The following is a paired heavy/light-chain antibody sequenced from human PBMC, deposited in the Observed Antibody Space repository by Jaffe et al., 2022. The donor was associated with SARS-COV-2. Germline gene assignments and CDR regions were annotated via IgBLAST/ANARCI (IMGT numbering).Heavy chain of an antibody. Sequence: QVQLVESGGDVVQPRRSLRLSCGASGFIFSSYAIHWVRQAPGKGLEWVAAISNAGDNRYYADSVKGRFTISRDNSKNTLYLQMNTLRAEDTAVYFCASALSGSHDSNYYYYMDVWGKGTTVTVSS. D-gene: IGHD3-10*01. CDR3: ASALSGSHDSNYYYYMDV. CDR2: ISNAGDNR. V-gene: IGHV3-30*04. J-gene: IGHJ6*03. CDR1: GFIFSSYA.
Light chain of an antibody. CDR2: GEN. V-gene: IGLV3-19*01. J-gene: IGLJ2*01. CDR1: SLRGYY. CDR3: NSRDSGVNLVV. Sequence: SSELTQDPAVSVALGQTVRITCQGDSLRGYYASWYQQKPGQAPVLVIYGENIRPSGIPDRFSGSSSGNTASLTITGAQAEDEADYYCNSRDSGVNLVVFGGGTKLTVL.